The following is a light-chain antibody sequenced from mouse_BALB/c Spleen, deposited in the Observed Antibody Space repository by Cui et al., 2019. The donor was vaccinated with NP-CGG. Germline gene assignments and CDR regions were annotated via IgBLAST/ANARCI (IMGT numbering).Light chain of an antibody. CDR1: TGAVTTSNY. J-gene: IGLJ1*01. Sequence: AVVTQESALPTSRGATVTLTCRSSTGAVTTSNYASGVQEKPDHLFTGLIGGTNNRAPGVPARFSGSLIGDKAARTTTGAQTEDEAIYFCALWYSNHWVFGGGTKLTVL. CDR3: ALWYSNHWV. V-gene: IGLV1*01. CDR2: GTN.